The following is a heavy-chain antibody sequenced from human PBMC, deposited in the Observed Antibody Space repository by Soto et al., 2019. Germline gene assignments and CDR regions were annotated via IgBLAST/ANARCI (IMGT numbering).Heavy chain of an antibody. V-gene: IGHV1-18*01. CDR1: GYTFTSYG. J-gene: IGHJ6*02. CDR2: ISGYNGNT. D-gene: IGHD6-13*01. CDR3: ARRGLYTSSWQGFYFYGMDV. Sequence: ASVKVSCKSSGYTFTSYGISWVRQAPGQGLEWMVCISGYNGNTKYAQKHQGRVTLTTDTSTTTAYMKLRSLRSDDTAVYYCARRGLYTSSWQGFYFYGMDVWG.